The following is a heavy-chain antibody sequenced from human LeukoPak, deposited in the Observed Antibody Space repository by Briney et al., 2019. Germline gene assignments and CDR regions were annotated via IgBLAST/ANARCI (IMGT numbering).Heavy chain of an antibody. V-gene: IGHV4-59*01. J-gene: IGHJ3*02. Sequence: PSETLSLTCTVSGGSISSYYWSWIRQPPGKGLEWIGYIYYSGSTNYNPSLKSRVTISVDTSKNQFSLKLSSVTAADTAVYYCARDPHGPANAFDIWGQGTMVTVSS. D-gene: IGHD5-24*01. CDR2: IYYSGST. CDR3: ARDPHGPANAFDI. CDR1: GGSISSYY.